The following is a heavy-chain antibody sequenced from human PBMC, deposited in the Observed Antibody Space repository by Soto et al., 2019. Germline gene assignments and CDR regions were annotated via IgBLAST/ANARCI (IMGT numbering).Heavy chain of an antibody. Sequence: QVQLQQWGAGLLKPSETLSLTCAVYGGSFSGYYWSWIRQPPGKGLEWIGEINHSGSTNYNPSLKSRVTISVDTSKNQFSLKLRSVTAADTAVYYCARATPRSYSNYSYRFWGQGTLVTVSS. CDR3: ARATPRSYSNYSYRF. V-gene: IGHV4-34*01. CDR1: GGSFSGYY. D-gene: IGHD4-4*01. J-gene: IGHJ4*02. CDR2: INHSGST.